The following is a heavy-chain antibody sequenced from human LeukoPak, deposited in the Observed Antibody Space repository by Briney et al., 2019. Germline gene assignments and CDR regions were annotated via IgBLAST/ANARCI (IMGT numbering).Heavy chain of an antibody. J-gene: IGHJ5*02. CDR3: ARVSMRVRGARRFDP. CDR2: MNPNSGNT. D-gene: IGHD3-10*01. Sequence: ASVKVSCKASGYTFTSYAINWVRQATGQGLEWMGWMNPNSGNTGYAQKFQGRVTMTRDTSISTAYLDLSSLTSEDTAVYYCARVSMRVRGARRFDPWGQGTLVTVSS. CDR1: GYTFTSYA. V-gene: IGHV1-8*01.